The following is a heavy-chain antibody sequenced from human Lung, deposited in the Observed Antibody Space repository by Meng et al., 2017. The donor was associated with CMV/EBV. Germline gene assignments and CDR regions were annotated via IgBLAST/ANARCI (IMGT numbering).Heavy chain of an antibody. CDR3: ARTGPSNRRDGYKTPFDY. Sequence: EXXKISXKGSEYSFTSYWIGWVRQVPGKGLEWMGIIYPGDSDTRYSPSFQGQVTTSAHKSIRTAYLQWSSLKASDTAMYYCARTGPSNRRDGYKTPFDYXGQGXLVTVSS. J-gene: IGHJ4*02. D-gene: IGHD5-24*01. CDR1: EYSFTSYW. V-gene: IGHV5-51*01. CDR2: IYPGDSDT.